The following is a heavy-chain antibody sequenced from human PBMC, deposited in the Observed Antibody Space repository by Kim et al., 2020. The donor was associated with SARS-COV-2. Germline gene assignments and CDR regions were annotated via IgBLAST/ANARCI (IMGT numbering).Heavy chain of an antibody. CDR3: ARDGVVVPAAIPLGY. CDR1: GYTFTSYG. Sequence: ASVKVSCKASGYTFTSYGISWVRQAPGQGLEWMGWISAYNGNTNYAQKLQGRVTMTTDTSTSTAYMELRSLRSDDTAVYYCARDGVVVPAAIPLGYWGQGTLVIVSS. CDR2: ISAYNGNT. J-gene: IGHJ4*02. V-gene: IGHV1-18*04. D-gene: IGHD2-2*02.